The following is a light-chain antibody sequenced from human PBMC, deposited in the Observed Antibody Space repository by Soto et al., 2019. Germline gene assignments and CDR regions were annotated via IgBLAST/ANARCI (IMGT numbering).Light chain of an antibody. CDR2: GAS. CDR1: QSVSNH. J-gene: IGKJ2*01. CDR3: QQSHVANT. Sequence: DIQMTQSPSSLSASVGDRVTITCRASQSVSNHLNWYQQKPGEAPKGLIYGASNLPGGVPSRFSGSGSGTDFTLTISSLQPEDFATYYCQQSHVANTLGQGTKLEI. V-gene: IGKV1-39*01.